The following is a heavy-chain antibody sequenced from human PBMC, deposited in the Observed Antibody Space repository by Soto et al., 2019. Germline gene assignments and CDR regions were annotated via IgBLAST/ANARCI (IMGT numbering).Heavy chain of an antibody. CDR3: SRSLDS. Sequence: GGSLRLSCAASGFTFSSFWMDWVRQAPGKGLEWVANINPDGSEKHYVDSVKGRLTISRDNAKNSLYLQMSSLTAEDSALYYCSRSLDSWGQGTRVTVSS. CDR1: GFTFSSFW. CDR2: INPDGSEK. J-gene: IGHJ4*02. V-gene: IGHV3-7*01.